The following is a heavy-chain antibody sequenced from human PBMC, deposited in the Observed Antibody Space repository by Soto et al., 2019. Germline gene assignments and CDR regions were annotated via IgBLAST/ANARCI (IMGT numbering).Heavy chain of an antibody. V-gene: IGHV3-33*01. J-gene: IGHJ5*02. Sequence: PGGSLRLSCAASGFTFSSYGMHWVRQAPGKGLEWVAVIWYDGSNKYYADSVKGRFTISRDNSKNTLYLQMNSLRAEDTAVYYCARDHALGTGTTYPWFDPWGQGTLVTVSS. CDR3: ARDHALGTGTTYPWFDP. D-gene: IGHD1-1*01. CDR1: GFTFSSYG. CDR2: IWYDGSNK.